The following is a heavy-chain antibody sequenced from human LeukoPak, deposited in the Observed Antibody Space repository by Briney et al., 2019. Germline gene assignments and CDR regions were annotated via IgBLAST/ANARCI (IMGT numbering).Heavy chain of an antibody. Sequence: GGSLRLSCAASGLTVSSNYMSLVRQAPGKGLEWVSVIYSGGSTYYADSVKGRFTISRDNSKNTVYLQMNSLRAEDTATYYCVPGNWFDPWGQGTLVTVSS. V-gene: IGHV3-66*01. CDR3: VPGNWFDP. J-gene: IGHJ5*02. CDR2: IYSGGST. CDR1: GLTVSSNY.